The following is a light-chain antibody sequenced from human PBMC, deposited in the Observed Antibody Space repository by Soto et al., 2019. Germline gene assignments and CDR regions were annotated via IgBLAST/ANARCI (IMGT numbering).Light chain of an antibody. J-gene: IGKJ1*01. CDR3: QQYSSSPRT. CDR2: GAS. V-gene: IGKV3-20*01. CDR1: QSVSSSY. Sequence: EIVLTQSPGTLSLSPGERATLSCRASQSVSSSYLAGYQQKPGRAPRLRIYGASSRATGIPDRLSGSGSGTDFTLTISRLEPEDFAVYYCQQYSSSPRTFGQGTKVEIK.